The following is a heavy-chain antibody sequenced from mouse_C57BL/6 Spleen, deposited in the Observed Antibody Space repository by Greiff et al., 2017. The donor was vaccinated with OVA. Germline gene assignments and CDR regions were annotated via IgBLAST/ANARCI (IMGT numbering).Heavy chain of an antibody. J-gene: IGHJ3*01. Sequence: QVQLKQPGAELVKPGASVKLSCKASGYTFTSYWMHWVKQRPGRGLEWIGRIDPNSGGTKYNEKFKSKATLTVDKPSSTAYMQLSSLTSEDSAVYYCARDDGYPPWFAYWGQGTLVTVSA. CDR1: GYTFTSYW. CDR3: ARDDGYPPWFAY. D-gene: IGHD2-3*01. CDR2: IDPNSGGT. V-gene: IGHV1-72*01.